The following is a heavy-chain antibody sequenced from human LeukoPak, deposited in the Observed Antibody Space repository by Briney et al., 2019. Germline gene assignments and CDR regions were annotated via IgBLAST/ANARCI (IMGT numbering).Heavy chain of an antibody. Sequence: PSETLSLTCAVYGGSFSGYYWGWIRQPPGKGLEWIGSIYYSGSTYYNPSLKSRVTISVDTSKNHFSLKLNSVTAADTAVYYCASELGGAAAGTDAFDIWGQGTMVTVSS. V-gene: IGHV4-39*02. CDR3: ASELGGAAAGTDAFDI. CDR2: IYYSGST. CDR1: GGSFSGYY. J-gene: IGHJ3*02. D-gene: IGHD6-13*01.